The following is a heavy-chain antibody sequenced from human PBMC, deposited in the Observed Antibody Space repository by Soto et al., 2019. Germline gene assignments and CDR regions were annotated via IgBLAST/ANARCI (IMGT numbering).Heavy chain of an antibody. V-gene: IGHV4-34*01. CDR2: INHRGST. J-gene: IGHJ6*03. CDR3: ARGVQVTVNSYYYYMDV. Sequence: QVQLQQWGAGLLKPSETLSLTCAVYGGSFSGYYWSWIRHPPGKGLEWIGEINHRGSTDYNTSLMSRVTISVDTSKNQFSLKLSSVTAADTAVYYCARGVQVTVNSYYYYMDVWGKGTTVTVSS. D-gene: IGHD4-17*01. CDR1: GGSFSGYY.